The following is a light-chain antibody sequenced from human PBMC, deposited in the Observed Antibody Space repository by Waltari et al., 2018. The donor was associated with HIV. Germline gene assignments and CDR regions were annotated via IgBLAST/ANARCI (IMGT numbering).Light chain of an antibody. CDR1: SSHFGLYNF. Sequence: QSALTQPASVSGSPGPSVTISCTGTSSHFGLYNFVSWYQQYPGNVPKVIIYDVTSRPSGVPHRFSGSRSGNTASLTISGLQVDDEAVYYCSTHTTNDTLEFGGGTKLTVL. CDR2: DVT. V-gene: IGLV2-14*03. CDR3: STHTTNDTLE. J-gene: IGLJ2*01.